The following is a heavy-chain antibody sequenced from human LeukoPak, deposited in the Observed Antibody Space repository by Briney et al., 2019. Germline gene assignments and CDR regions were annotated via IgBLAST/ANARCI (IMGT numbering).Heavy chain of an antibody. CDR2: IRYDGSNK. CDR3: AKDRVYSSTSYFDY. V-gene: IGHV3-30*02. CDR1: GFTFSNYA. J-gene: IGHJ4*02. D-gene: IGHD6-13*01. Sequence: PGGSLRLSCAASGFTFSNYAMNWVRQAPGKGLEWVAFIRYDGSNKYYADSVKGRFTISRDNSKNTLYLQMNSLRAEDTAVYYCAKDRVYSSTSYFDYWGQGTLVTVSS.